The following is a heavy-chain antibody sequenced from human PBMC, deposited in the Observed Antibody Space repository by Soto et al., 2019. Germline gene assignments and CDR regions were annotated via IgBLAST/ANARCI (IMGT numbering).Heavy chain of an antibody. CDR3: GRDISSSWYMDYFQH. D-gene: IGHD6-13*01. J-gene: IGHJ1*01. CDR1: KFTFSSYA. CDR2: ISGSGGST. Sequence: GGSLRLSCAASKFTFSSYAMSWVRQAPGKGLEWVSAISGSGGSTYYAESVKGLFTISRDNSNNTLYLQMDSLRVEDRAVYYCGRDISSSWYMDYFQHWGQGTLVTVSS. V-gene: IGHV3-23*01.